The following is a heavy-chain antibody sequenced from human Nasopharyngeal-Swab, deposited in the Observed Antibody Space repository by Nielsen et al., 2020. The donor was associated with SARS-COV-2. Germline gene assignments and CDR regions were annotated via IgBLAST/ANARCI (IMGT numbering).Heavy chain of an antibody. J-gene: IGHJ2*01. CDR3: ARGFLTGDHDWYFDL. V-gene: IGHV4-4*02. Sequence: SETLSLTCAVSGGSISSSNYWSWIRQPPGKGLEWIGEINHSGSTNYNPSLKSRVPLSVAPSTHPFSLKLSSVTAADTAVYYCARGFLTGDHDWYFDLWGRGTLVTVSS. CDR1: GGSISSSNY. CDR2: INHSGST. D-gene: IGHD7-27*01.